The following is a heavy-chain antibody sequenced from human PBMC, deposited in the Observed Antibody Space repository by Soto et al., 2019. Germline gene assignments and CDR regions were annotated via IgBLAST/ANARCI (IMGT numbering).Heavy chain of an antibody. J-gene: IGHJ6*02. CDR1: GGSFSGYY. CDR3: ARGGDSSSWYWFYYGMDV. CDR2: INHSGST. Sequence: QVQLQQWGAGLLKPSETLSLSCAVYGGSFSGYYWSWIRQPPGKGLEWIGEINHSGSTNYNPSLKSRVTISVVTSKNQFSLKLSSVTAADTAVYYCARGGDSSSWYWFYYGMDVWGQGTTVTVSS. D-gene: IGHD6-13*01. V-gene: IGHV4-34*01.